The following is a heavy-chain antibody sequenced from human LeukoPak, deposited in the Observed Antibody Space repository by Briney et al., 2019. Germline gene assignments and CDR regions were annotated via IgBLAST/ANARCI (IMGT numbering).Heavy chain of an antibody. CDR2: ISGSGGST. J-gene: IGHJ4*02. CDR3: AKPRPSCSSTSCYLGGFDY. CDR1: GFTFSSYA. Sequence: GGSLRLSCAASGFTFSSYAMSWVRQAPGKGLEWVSAISGSGGSTYYADSVKGRFTISRDNSKNTLYLQMNSLRAEDTAVYYCAKPRPSCSSTSCYLGGFDYWGQGTLVTVSS. V-gene: IGHV3-23*01. D-gene: IGHD2-2*01.